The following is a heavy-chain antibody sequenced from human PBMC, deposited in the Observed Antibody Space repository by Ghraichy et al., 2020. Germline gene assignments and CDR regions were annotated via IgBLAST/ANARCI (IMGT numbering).Heavy chain of an antibody. CDR2: IYYSGST. CDR3: ARGVLLWFREPNEFDP. J-gene: IGHJ5*02. CDR1: GGSISSSSYY. V-gene: IGHV4-39*01. Sequence: SETLSLTCTVSGGSISSSSYYWGWIRQPPGKGLEWIGSIYYSGSTYYNPSLKSRVTISVDTSKNQFSLKLSSVTAADTAVYYCARGVLLWFREPNEFDPWGQGTLVTVSS. D-gene: IGHD3-10*01.